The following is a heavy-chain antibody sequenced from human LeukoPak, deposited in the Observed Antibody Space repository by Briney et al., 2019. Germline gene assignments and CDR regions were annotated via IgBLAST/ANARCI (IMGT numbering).Heavy chain of an antibody. Sequence: TGGSLRLSCAASGFTFSTASLHWVRQAPGRGLEWVSAFDTGFGTYYPDSLKGRFTISRDNSKNTLFLQTNSLRAEDTAVYYCARSSGWWSLDYWGQGTLVTVSS. CDR3: ARSSGWWSLDY. D-gene: IGHD6-19*01. V-gene: IGHV3-23*01. CDR1: GFTFSTAS. CDR2: FDTGFGT. J-gene: IGHJ4*02.